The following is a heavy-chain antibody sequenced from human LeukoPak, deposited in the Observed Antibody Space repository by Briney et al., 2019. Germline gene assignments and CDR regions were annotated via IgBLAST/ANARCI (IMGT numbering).Heavy chain of an antibody. CDR2: ISYDGSNK. J-gene: IGHJ4*02. CDR1: GFTFSSYA. D-gene: IGHD3-3*01. Sequence: GGSLRLSCAASGFTFSSYAMHWVRQAPGKGLEWVAVISYDGSNKYYADSVKGRFTISRDNSKNTLYLQMNSLRAEDTAVYYCATAQYYDFWSGPDYWGQGTLVTVSS. CDR3: ATAQYYDFWSGPDY. V-gene: IGHV3-30*04.